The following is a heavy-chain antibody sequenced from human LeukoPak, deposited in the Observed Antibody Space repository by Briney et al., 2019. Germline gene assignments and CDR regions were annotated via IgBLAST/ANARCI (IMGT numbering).Heavy chain of an antibody. CDR3: ARADTVSFDY. D-gene: IGHD4-17*01. V-gene: IGHV1-2*02. J-gene: IGHJ4*02. Sequence: GASVKVSRKASGYTFTGYYMHWVRQAPGQGLEWMGWINPNSGGTNYAQRFQGRVTMTRDTSISTAYMDLSRLRSDDTAVYCCARADTVSFDYWGQGTLVTVSS. CDR2: INPNSGGT. CDR1: GYTFTGYY.